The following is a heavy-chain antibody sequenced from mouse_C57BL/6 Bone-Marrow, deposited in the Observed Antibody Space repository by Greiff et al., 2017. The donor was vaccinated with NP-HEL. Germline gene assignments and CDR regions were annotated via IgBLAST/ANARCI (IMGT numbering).Heavy chain of an antibody. CDR1: GYAFTNYL. D-gene: IGHD2-4*01. J-gene: IGHJ2*01. CDR2: INPGCGGT. CDR3: ARRGLGYFDY. V-gene: IGHV1-54*01. Sequence: QVQLQQSGAELVRPGTSVKVSCKASGYAFTNYLIEWVKQRPGQGLEWIGVINPGCGGTNYNEKFKGKATLTADKSSSTAYMQLSSLTSEDSAVYFCARRGLGYFDYWGQGTTLTVSS.